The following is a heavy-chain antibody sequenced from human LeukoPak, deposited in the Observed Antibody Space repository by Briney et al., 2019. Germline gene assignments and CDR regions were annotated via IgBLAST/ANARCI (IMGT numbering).Heavy chain of an antibody. Sequence: GRSLRLSCAASGFTFSSYGMHWVRQAPGKGLEWVAVIWYDGSNKYYADSVKGRFTISRDNAKNTLYLQMNSLRAEDTAVYYCATSSGYYLDFDYWGQGTLVTVSS. CDR2: IWYDGSNK. CDR3: ATSSGYYLDFDY. D-gene: IGHD3-22*01. J-gene: IGHJ4*02. V-gene: IGHV3-33*03. CDR1: GFTFSSYG.